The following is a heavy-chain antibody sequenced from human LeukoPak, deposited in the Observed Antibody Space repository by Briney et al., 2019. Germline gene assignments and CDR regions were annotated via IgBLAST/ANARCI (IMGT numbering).Heavy chain of an antibody. CDR3: ARAHTPAEAVAGPEGGYYFDY. CDR2: ISAYNGNT. J-gene: IGHJ4*02. Sequence: ASVKVSCKASGYTFTSYGISWVRQAPGQGLEWMGWISAYNGNTNYAQKLQGRVTMTTDTSTSTAYMELRSLRSDDTAVYYCARAHTPAEAVAGPEGGYYFDYWGQGTLVTVSS. D-gene: IGHD6-19*01. CDR1: GYTFTSYG. V-gene: IGHV1-18*01.